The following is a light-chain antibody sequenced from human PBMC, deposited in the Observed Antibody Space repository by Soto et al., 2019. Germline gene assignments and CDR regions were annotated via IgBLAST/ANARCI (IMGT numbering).Light chain of an antibody. CDR1: SEHSSYI. CDR3: ETWDSNVVV. Sequence: QPVLTQSSSASASLGSSVKLTCTLSSEHSSYIIAWHQQQPGKAPRYLMKLEGSGSYNKGSGVPDRFSGSSSGADRYLTISNLQSEDEADYYCETWDSNVVVFGGGTKLTVL. V-gene: IGLV4-60*03. CDR2: LEGSGSY. J-gene: IGLJ2*01.